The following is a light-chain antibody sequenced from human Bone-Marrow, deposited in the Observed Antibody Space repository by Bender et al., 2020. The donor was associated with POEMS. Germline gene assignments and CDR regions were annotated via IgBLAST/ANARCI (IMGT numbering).Light chain of an antibody. CDR1: SSSFGSYP. J-gene: IGLJ3*02. Sequence: QSVLTQPPSASGTPGQRVPISFSGSSSSFGSYPVTWFQQLPGAAPKLVIFNNSQRPSGVPDRFSGSNSGTSASLAISGLLSDDEADFYCATWDDSLNGWVFGGGTKLTVL. CDR3: ATWDDSLNGWV. V-gene: IGLV1-44*01. CDR2: NNS.